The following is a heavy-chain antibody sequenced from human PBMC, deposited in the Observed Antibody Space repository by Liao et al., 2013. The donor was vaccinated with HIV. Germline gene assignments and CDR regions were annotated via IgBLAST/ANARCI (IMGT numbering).Heavy chain of an antibody. CDR2: FYTNGST. CDR3: ARDVAAAGTGYMDV. D-gene: IGHD6-13*01. Sequence: QVQLQESGPGLVKPSETLSLTCTVSGGSISNYYWSWIRQPAGKGLEWIGRFYTNGSTNYNPSLKSRVSMSVDTSKNQFSLKMNSVTAADTAVYFCARDVAAAGTGYMDVWGKGTAVTVSS. V-gene: IGHV4-4*07. CDR1: GGSISNYY. J-gene: IGHJ6*03.